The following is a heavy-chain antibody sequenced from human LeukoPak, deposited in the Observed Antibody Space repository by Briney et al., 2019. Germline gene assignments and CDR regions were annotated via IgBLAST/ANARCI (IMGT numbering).Heavy chain of an antibody. D-gene: IGHD2-2*01. J-gene: IGHJ6*02. CDR3: AKDMGYRREYCSSTSCYEGDYYGMDV. V-gene: IGHV3-43*01. CDR2: ISWDGGST. Sequence: PGGSLRLSCAASGFTFDDYTMHWVRQAPGKGLEWVSLISWDGGSTYYADSVKGRFTISRDNSKNSLYLQMNSLRTEDTALYYCAKDMGYRREYCSSTSCYEGDYYGMDVWGQGTTATVSS. CDR1: GFTFDDYT.